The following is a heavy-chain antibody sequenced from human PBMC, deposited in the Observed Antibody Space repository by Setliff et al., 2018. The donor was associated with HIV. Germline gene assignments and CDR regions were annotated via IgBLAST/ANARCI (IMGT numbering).Heavy chain of an antibody. CDR3: ARGANFWSGYDS. D-gene: IGHD3-3*01. CDR2: IYHTQNT. V-gene: IGHV4-4*02. Sequence: SETLSLTCAVSDGSISSSNWWSWVRQHPGKGLEWSGEIYHTQNTNYSPSLKSPVTQSVDKSKNQSSLKLTSVTAADTAVDYCARGANFWSGYDSWGQGTLVTVSS. J-gene: IGHJ4*02. CDR1: DGSISSSNW.